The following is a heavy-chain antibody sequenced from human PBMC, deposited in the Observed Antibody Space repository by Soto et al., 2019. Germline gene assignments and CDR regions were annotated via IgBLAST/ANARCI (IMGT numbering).Heavy chain of an antibody. D-gene: IGHD3-10*01. CDR1: GFSFSSYG. CDR2: IWHDGSNR. J-gene: IGHJ4*02. Sequence: QVQLVESGGGVVQPGRSLRLSCAASGFSFSSYGMHWVRQAPGKGLEWVAVIWHDGSNRYYADSVKGRFTISRDDSRNTRSLQMNSLRAEDTAVYYCARGPGMGRGSNITGYFDYWGQGTLVTVSS. CDR3: ARGPGMGRGSNITGYFDY. V-gene: IGHV3-33*01.